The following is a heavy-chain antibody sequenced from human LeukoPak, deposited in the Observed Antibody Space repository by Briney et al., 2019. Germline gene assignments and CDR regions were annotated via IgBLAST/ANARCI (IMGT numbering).Heavy chain of an antibody. D-gene: IGHD2-15*01. J-gene: IGHJ4*02. CDR1: GFTFSSYG. V-gene: IGHV3-30*18. CDR3: AKEMADIVVVVAAFFDY. CDR2: ISYDGSNK. Sequence: GGSLRLSCAASGFTFSSYGMHWVRQAPGKGLEWVAVISYDGSNKYYADSVKGRFTISRDNSKNTLYLQMNSLRAEDTAVYYCAKEMADIVVVVAAFFDYWGQGTLVTVSS.